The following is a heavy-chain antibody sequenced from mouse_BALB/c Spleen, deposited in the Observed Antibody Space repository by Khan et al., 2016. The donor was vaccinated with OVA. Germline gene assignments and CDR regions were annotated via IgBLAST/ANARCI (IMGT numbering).Heavy chain of an antibody. D-gene: IGHD2-1*01. J-gene: IGHJ3*01. CDR3: ATRYGNPFAY. V-gene: IGHV14-3*02. CDR1: GFNIKDTY. Sequence: VQLKESGAGLVKPGASVKLSCTASGFNIKDTYIHWVKQRPEQGLEWIGRIDPANGNTKYDPNFHDQATITADTSSNTAYLQLSSLTSEDTAVYYCATRYGNPFAYWGQGTLVSVSA. CDR2: IDPANGNT.